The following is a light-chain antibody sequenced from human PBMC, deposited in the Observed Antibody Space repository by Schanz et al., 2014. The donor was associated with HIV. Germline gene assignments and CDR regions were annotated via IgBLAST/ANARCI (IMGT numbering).Light chain of an antibody. V-gene: IGKV3-20*01. CDR2: SAS. CDR3: QQDGSS. Sequence: EIVLTQSPATLSLSPGERATLSCTASQSISNNLAWYQQKLGQAPRLLIYSASSRATGIPDRFSGSGSGTDFTLTISRLEPEDFAVYYCQQDGSSFGPGTKVEIK. CDR1: QSISNN. J-gene: IGKJ3*01.